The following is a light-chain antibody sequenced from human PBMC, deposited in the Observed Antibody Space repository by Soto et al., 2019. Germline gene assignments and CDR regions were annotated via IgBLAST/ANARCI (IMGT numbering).Light chain of an antibody. CDR1: HDISRY. CDR2: AAS. Sequence: DIQVTQSPSTLSSSVGDRVTITCRASHDISRYLNWYQQKPGKAPKLLIYAASSLKSGVPTRFSGSGSGTDFTLTISSLQPEDFAIYYCQQTYTTPEITFGQGTRLAIK. J-gene: IGKJ5*01. CDR3: QQTYTTPEIT. V-gene: IGKV1-39*01.